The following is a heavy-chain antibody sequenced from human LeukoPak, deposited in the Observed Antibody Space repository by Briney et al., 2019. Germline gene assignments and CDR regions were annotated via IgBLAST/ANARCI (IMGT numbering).Heavy chain of an antibody. V-gene: IGHV3-23*01. D-gene: IGHD4-17*01. J-gene: IGHJ3*02. CDR3: AKDQYGEAFDI. Sequence: GGSLRLSCAASGFTFRSYAMNWVRQAPGKGLEWVSAISGSGSATYYADSVKGRFTISRDNSRNTLYLQMNSLRAEDTAVYYCAKDQYGEAFDIWGPGTMVTVSS. CDR1: GFTFRSYA. CDR2: ISGSGSAT.